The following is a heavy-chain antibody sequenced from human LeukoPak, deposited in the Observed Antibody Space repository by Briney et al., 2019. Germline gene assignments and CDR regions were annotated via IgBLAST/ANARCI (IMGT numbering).Heavy chain of an antibody. CDR2: INPDGSEK. Sequence: GGSLRLSCVASGNTFRNYWMSWVRQAPGKGLEWVANINPDGSEKNYAHSVKGRFTISRDNAKNSVSLQMNSLTAQDTAVYYCATEPGIGYAFDIWGQGTMVTVSS. J-gene: IGHJ3*02. CDR3: ATEPGIGYAFDI. D-gene: IGHD3-10*01. V-gene: IGHV3-7*01. CDR1: GNTFRNYW.